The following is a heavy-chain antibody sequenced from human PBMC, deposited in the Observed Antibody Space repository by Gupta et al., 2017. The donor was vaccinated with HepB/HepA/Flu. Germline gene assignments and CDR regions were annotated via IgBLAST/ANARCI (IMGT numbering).Heavy chain of an antibody. V-gene: IGHV3-15*01. CDR3: STSYTSGWKGGVDY. Sequence: EVQLVESGGGLVKPGGSLRLSCAASEFTSNNAWMSWVRQAPGKGLEWVGRIKSKTDGGTTDYAAPVKGRFTISRDESKNTLYLQMNSLKTEDTAVYYCSTSYTSGWKGGVDYWGQGTLVTVSS. D-gene: IGHD6-19*01. J-gene: IGHJ4*02. CDR2: IKSKTDGGTT. CDR1: EFTSNNAW.